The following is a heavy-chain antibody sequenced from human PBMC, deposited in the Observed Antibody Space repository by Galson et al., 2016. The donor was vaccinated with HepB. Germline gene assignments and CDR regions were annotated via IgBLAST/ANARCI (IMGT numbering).Heavy chain of an antibody. CDR3: ARDPGSSSDY. D-gene: IGHD6-6*01. Sequence: SETLSLTCTVSGASISRSSYYWGWIRQPPGKGLEWIGSLYYSGSTYCNPSLKSRVTLSVDTSKNQFSLNLSSVTAADAAAYYCARDPGSSSDYCGQGTLATVSS. V-gene: IGHV4-39*07. CDR2: LYYSGST. J-gene: IGHJ4*02. CDR1: GASISRSSYY.